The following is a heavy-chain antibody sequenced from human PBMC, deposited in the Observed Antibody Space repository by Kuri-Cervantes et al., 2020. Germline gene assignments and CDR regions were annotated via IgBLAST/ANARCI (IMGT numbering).Heavy chain of an antibody. V-gene: IGHV4-4*07. CDR2: VYTSGST. D-gene: IGHD3-10*01. Sequence: SETLSLTCTVSGGSISSYYWSWIRQPAGKGLEWIGRVYTSGSTNYNPSLKSRVTISVDKSKNQFSLGLSSVTAADTAVYYCARRSVVRGVIVTKPRYYYYYMDVWGKGTTVTVSS. J-gene: IGHJ6*03. CDR1: GGSISSYY. CDR3: ARRSVVRGVIVTKPRYYYYYMDV.